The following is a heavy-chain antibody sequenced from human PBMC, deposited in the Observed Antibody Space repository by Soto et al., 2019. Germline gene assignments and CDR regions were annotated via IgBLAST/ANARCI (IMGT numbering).Heavy chain of an antibody. CDR1: GGSISSYY. CDR3: ASIGYCSSTSCYTDWFDP. J-gene: IGHJ5*02. V-gene: IGHV4-59*08. D-gene: IGHD2-2*02. CDR2: IYYSGST. Sequence: PSETLSLTCTVSGGSISSYYWSWIRQPPGKGLEWIGYIYYSGSTYYNPSLKSRVTISVDTSKNQFSLKLSSVTAADTAVYYCASIGYCSSTSCYTDWFDPWGQGTLVTVSS.